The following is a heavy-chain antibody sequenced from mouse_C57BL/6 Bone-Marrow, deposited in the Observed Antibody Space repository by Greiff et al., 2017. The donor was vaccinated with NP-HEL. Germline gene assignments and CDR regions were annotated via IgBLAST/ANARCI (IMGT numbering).Heavy chain of an antibody. D-gene: IGHD2-3*01. CDR2: INYDGSST. J-gene: IGHJ3*01. V-gene: IGHV5-16*01. CDR3: ARGMYDGYPAWFAY. CDR1: GFTFSDYY. Sequence: EVMLVESEGGLVQPGSSMKLSCTASGFTFSDYYMAWVRQVPEKGLEWVANINYDGSSTYYLDSLKSRFIISRDNAKNILYLQMSSLKSEDTATYYCARGMYDGYPAWFAYWGQGTLVTVSA.